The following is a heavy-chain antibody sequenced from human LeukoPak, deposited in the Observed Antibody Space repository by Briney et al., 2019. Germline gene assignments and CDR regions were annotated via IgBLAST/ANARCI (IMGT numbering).Heavy chain of an antibody. D-gene: IGHD3-10*01. CDR2: INPSGGST. Sequence: ASVKVSCKASGYTFTSYYMHWVRQAPGQGLEWMGIINPSGGSTSYAQKFQGRVTMTRDMSTSTVYMELSSLRSEDTAVYYCAFGFYYGSGSYLLNFDYWGQGTLVTVSS. CDR1: GYTFTSYY. V-gene: IGHV1-46*01. J-gene: IGHJ4*02. CDR3: AFGFYYGSGSYLLNFDY.